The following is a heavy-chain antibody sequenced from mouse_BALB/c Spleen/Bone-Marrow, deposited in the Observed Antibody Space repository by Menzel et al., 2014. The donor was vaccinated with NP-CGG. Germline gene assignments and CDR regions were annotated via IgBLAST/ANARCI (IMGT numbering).Heavy chain of an antibody. Sequence: VQLQESGPGLVAPSQSLSITCTASGFSLTSYGVHWVRQPPGKGLEWLGVIWAGGSTNFNSALMSRLSISKENSKSQVFLKMNSLQTDDTAMYYCARAQLGCFAYGGQGTLVTVSA. CDR1: GFSLTSYG. CDR3: ARAQLGCFAY. J-gene: IGHJ3*01. V-gene: IGHV2-9*02. CDR2: IWAGGST. D-gene: IGHD4-1*02.